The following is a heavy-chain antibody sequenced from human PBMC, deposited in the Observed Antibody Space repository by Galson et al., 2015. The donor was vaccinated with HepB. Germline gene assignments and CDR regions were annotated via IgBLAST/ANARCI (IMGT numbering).Heavy chain of an antibody. J-gene: IGHJ4*02. V-gene: IGHV1-69*13. CDR3: ARDYEGGSSSWYSLDY. D-gene: IGHD6-13*01. CDR1: GGTFSSYA. CDR2: IIPIFGTA. Sequence: SVTVSCKASGGTFSSYAISWVRQAPGQGLEWMGGIIPIFGTANYAQKFQGRVTITADESTSTAYMELSSLRSEDTAVYYCARDYEGGSSSWYSLDYWGQGTLVTVSS.